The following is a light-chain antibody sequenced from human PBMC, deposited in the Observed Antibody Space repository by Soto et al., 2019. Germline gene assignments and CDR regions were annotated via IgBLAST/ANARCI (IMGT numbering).Light chain of an antibody. CDR3: QQGYSNPWT. J-gene: IGKJ1*01. CDR2: AAS. V-gene: IGKV1-39*01. Sequence: DIQMTQSPSSLSASIGDRVTITCRASQTVNIYLHWYQQKPGKAPKLLIYAASNLQSGVPSRFSGSGSGTNFTLSLNSLQPEDFATYYCQQGYSNPWTFGQGTKVDIK. CDR1: QTVNIY.